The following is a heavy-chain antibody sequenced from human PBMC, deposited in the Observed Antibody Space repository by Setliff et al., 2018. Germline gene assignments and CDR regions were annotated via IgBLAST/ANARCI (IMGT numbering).Heavy chain of an antibody. CDR3: ARDRGYNFWSGYFVKDYFDY. V-gene: IGHV1-18*01. Sequence: GASVKVSCKASGYTFTSYGISWVRQAPGQGLEWMGWISAYNGNTNYAQKLQGRVTMTTDTSTSTAYMELRSLRSDDTAVYYCARDRGYNFWSGYFVKDYFDYWGQGTQVTVSS. J-gene: IGHJ4*02. D-gene: IGHD3-3*01. CDR2: ISAYNGNT. CDR1: GYTFTSYG.